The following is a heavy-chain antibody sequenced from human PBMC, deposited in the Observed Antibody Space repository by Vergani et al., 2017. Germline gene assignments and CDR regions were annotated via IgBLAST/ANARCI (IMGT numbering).Heavy chain of an antibody. J-gene: IGHJ6*03. Sequence: VQLVESGGGVVQPGRSLRLSCAASGFTFSSYAMHWVRQAPGKGLEWVAVISYDGSNKYYADSVKGRFTISRDNSKNTLYLQMNSLRAEDTAVYYCARDPAGYCSSTSCPHYYYYMDVWGKGTTVTVSS. CDR3: ARDPAGYCSSTSCPHYYYYMDV. D-gene: IGHD2-2*01. CDR1: GFTFSSYA. V-gene: IGHV3-30-3*01. CDR2: ISYDGSNK.